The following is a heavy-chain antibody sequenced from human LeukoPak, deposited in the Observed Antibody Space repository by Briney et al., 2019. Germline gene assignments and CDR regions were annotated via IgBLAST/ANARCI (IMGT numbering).Heavy chain of an antibody. CDR1: GGSISSYY. V-gene: IGHV4-59*01. D-gene: IGHD2-2*01. J-gene: IGHJ2*01. CDR2: IYYSGST. Sequence: SETLSLTCTVSGGSISSYYWSWIRQPPGKGLEWIGYIYYSGSTNYSPSLKSRVTISVDTSKNQFSLKLSSVTAADTAVYYCARAGSTSSPPNLWGRGTLVTVSS. CDR3: ARAGSTSSPPNL.